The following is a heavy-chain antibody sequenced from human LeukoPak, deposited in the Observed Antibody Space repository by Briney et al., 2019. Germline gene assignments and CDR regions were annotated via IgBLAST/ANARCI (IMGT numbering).Heavy chain of an antibody. J-gene: IGHJ4*02. Sequence: AGGSQRLSCAASGFTFSSYGMHRVRQAPGKGLEWVAVISYDGSNKYYADSVKGRFTISRDNSKNTLYLQMNSLRAEDTAVYYCAKDPGRRGHSSSWSLTYFDYWGQGTLVTVSS. CDR1: GFTFSSYG. CDR3: AKDPGRRGHSSSWSLTYFDY. CDR2: ISYDGSNK. D-gene: IGHD6-13*01. V-gene: IGHV3-30*18.